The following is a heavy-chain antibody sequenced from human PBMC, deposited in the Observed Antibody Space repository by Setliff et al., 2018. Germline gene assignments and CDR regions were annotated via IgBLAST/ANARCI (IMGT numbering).Heavy chain of an antibody. CDR1: GGTFSSYA. CDR2: IIPIFGTA. CDR3: ARLAEQWLVRDAFDI. D-gene: IGHD6-19*01. J-gene: IGHJ3*02. Sequence: SVKVSCKASGGTFSSYAISWVRQAPGQGLEWMGGIIPIFGTANYAQKFQGRVTITRDTSASTAYMELSSLRSEDTAVYYCARLAEQWLVRDAFDIWGQGTMVT. V-gene: IGHV1-69*05.